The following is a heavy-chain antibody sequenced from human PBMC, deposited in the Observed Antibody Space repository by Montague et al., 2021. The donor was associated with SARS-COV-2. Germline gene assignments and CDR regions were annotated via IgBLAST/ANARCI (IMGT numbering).Heavy chain of an antibody. Sequence: TRSLTCTVSGGSISSYYWSWIRQPPGKALEWLALIYWDDDKRYSPSLKSRLTITKDTSKNQVVLTMTNMDPVDTATYYCAHSRYYYYDSSGYRVYYFDYWGQGTLVTVSS. V-gene: IGHV2-5*08. J-gene: IGHJ4*02. D-gene: IGHD3-22*01. CDR2: IYWDDDK. CDR3: AHSRYYYYDSSGYRVYYFDY. CDR1: GGSISSYYW.